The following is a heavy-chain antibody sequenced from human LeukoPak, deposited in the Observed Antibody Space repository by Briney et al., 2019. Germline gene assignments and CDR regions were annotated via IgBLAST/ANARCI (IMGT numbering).Heavy chain of an antibody. CDR3: ARMYSSSWYGVYYFDY. V-gene: IGHV4-39*01. CDR2: IYYSGST. Sequence: SETLSLTCTVSRGSISSSSYYWGWIRQPPGKGLEWIGSIYYSGSTYYNPSLKSRVTISVDTSKNQFSLKLSSVTAADTAVYYCARMYSSSWYGVYYFDYWGQGTLVTVSS. CDR1: RGSISSSSYY. J-gene: IGHJ4*02. D-gene: IGHD6-13*01.